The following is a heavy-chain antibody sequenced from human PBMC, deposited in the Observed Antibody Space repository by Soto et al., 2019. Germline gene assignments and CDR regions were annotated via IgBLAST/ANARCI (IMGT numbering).Heavy chain of an antibody. Sequence: QVQLVESGGGVVQPGRSLRLSCAASGFTFSAYAMHWVRQAPGKGLEWVAVISYDGTNNYYADSVKGRFTISRDNSKNTLFLQMNSLRSEDTAVYYCATXTVVRGVTYDAFDFWGQGTMVTVSS. D-gene: IGHD3-10*01. CDR2: ISYDGTNN. V-gene: IGHV3-30-3*01. J-gene: IGHJ3*01. CDR1: GFTFSAYA. CDR3: ATXTVVRGVTYDAFDF.